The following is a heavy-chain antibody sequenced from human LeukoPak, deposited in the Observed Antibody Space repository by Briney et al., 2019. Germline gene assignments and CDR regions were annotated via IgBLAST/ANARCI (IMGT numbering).Heavy chain of an antibody. CDR1: GGSFSGYY. CDR2: INHSGST. CDR3: ARPLYSNYYFDY. D-gene: IGHD6-13*01. J-gene: IGHJ4*02. Sequence: PSETLSLTCAVYGGSFSGYYWSWIRQPPGKGLEWIGEINHSGSTNYNPSLKSRVTISVDTSKNQFSLKLSSVTAADTAVYYCARPLYSNYYFDYWGQGTLVTVSS. V-gene: IGHV4-34*01.